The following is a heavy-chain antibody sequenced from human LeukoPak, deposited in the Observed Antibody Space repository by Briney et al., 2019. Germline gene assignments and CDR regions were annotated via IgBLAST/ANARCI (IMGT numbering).Heavy chain of an antibody. Sequence: GGSLRLSCIASGFTVSDYYITWIRQSPVKGLEWFAYINTSGRVSRDADSVRGRITISRDNVKNSVDLQMTSLRADDSAIYYCARSKYVYGMDVWGQGTTVTVSS. D-gene: IGHD2-8*01. V-gene: IGHV3-11*01. CDR1: GFTVSDYY. CDR3: ARSKYVYGMDV. CDR2: INTSGRVS. J-gene: IGHJ6*02.